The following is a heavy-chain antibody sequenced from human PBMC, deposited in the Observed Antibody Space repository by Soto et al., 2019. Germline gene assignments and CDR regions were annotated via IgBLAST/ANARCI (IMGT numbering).Heavy chain of an antibody. Sequence: GASVKVSCKASGYTFTSYAMHWVRQAPGQRLEWMGWINAGNGNTKYSQKLQGRVTITRDTSASTAYMELSSLRSEDTAVYYCASSLRTITGTTFDPWGQGTLVTVSS. D-gene: IGHD1-7*01. CDR1: GYTFTSYA. CDR3: ASSLRTITGTTFDP. CDR2: INAGNGNT. J-gene: IGHJ5*02. V-gene: IGHV1-3*01.